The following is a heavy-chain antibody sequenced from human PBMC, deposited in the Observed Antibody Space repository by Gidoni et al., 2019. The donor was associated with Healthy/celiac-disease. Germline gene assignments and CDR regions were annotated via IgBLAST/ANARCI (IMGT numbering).Heavy chain of an antibody. CDR2: IYYSGST. Sequence: QVQLQESGPGLVKPSETLSLTCPGPGGPISSYYWSWIRQPPGKGLEWIGYIYYSGSTNYNPSLKSRVTISVDTSKNQFSLKLSSVTAADTAVYYCARGYLDGSVDYWGQGTLVTVSS. CDR1: GGPISSYY. D-gene: IGHD3-9*01. J-gene: IGHJ4*02. V-gene: IGHV4-59*01. CDR3: ARGYLDGSVDY.